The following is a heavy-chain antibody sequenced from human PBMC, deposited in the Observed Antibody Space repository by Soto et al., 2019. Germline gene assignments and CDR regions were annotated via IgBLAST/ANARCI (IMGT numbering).Heavy chain of an antibody. CDR1: GFTFSSYA. Sequence: QVQLVESGGGVVQPGRSLRLSCAASGFTFSSYAMHWVRQAPGKGLEWVAVISYDGSNKYYADSVKGRFTISRDNSKNTLYLQMNSLRAEDTAVYYCARDLEAWELQAFDYWGQGTLVTVSS. CDR3: ARDLEAWELQAFDY. V-gene: IGHV3-30-3*01. CDR2: ISYDGSNK. D-gene: IGHD1-26*01. J-gene: IGHJ4*02.